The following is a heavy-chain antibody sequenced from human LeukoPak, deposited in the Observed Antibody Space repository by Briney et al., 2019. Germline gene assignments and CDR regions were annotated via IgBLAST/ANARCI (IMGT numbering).Heavy chain of an antibody. V-gene: IGHV4-4*07. J-gene: IGHJ4*02. CDR2: IYTSGST. CDR3: AREGGHPGPFDY. CDR1: GGSISNYY. D-gene: IGHD3-16*01. Sequence: SETLSLTCTVSGGSISNYYWRWIRQPAGKGLEWIGRIYTSGSTNYNPSLKSRVTMSVATSKNQFSLKLTSVTAADTAVYYCAREGGHPGPFDYWGQGTLVTVSS.